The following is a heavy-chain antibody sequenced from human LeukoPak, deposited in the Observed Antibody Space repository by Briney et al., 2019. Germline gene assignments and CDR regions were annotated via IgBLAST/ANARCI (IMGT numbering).Heavy chain of an antibody. CDR2: ISSSGSTI. V-gene: IGHV3-11*01. D-gene: IGHD1-26*01. J-gene: IGHJ4*02. Sequence: GGSLRLSCAASGFTFSDYYMSWIRQAPGKGLEWVSYISSSGSTIYYADSVKGRFTISRDNAKNSLYLQMNSLRAEDTAVYYCARDFHNSIVGATLGDYWGQGTLVTVSS. CDR3: ARDFHNSIVGATLGDY. CDR1: GFTFSDYY.